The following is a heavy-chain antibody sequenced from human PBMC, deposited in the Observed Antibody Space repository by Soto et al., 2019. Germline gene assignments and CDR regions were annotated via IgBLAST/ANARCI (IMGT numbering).Heavy chain of an antibody. D-gene: IGHD3-10*01. CDR3: GRDTRGSGSRFDY. V-gene: IGHV1-46*03. CDR1: GYTFTDYY. Sequence: QVQLVQSGAEVKKPGASVKVSCKASGYTFTDYYMHWVRQAPGQGLEWMGIIDASGGSTTYAQKFQGRVTMTRDTSTSTVYIELSRRRSEDTAVYYCGRDTRGSGSRFDYWGQGTLVTVSS. J-gene: IGHJ4*02. CDR2: IDASGGST.